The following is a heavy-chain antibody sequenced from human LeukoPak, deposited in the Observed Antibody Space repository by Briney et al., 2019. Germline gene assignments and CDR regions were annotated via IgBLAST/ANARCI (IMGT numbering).Heavy chain of an antibody. Sequence: GGSLRLSCAASGFTFSSYGMHWVRQAPGKGLEWVAVIPYDGSNKYYADSVKGRFTISRDNSKNTLYLQMNSLGAEDTAVYYCAKGGTTMIGSTGIDYWGQGTLVTVSS. D-gene: IGHD3-22*01. CDR1: GFTFSSYG. CDR3: AKGGTTMIGSTGIDY. CDR2: IPYDGSNK. V-gene: IGHV3-30*18. J-gene: IGHJ4*02.